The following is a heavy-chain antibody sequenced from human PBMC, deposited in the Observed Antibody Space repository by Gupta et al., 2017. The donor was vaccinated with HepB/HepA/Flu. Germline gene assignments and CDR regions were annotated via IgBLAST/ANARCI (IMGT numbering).Heavy chain of an antibody. CDR1: GFTFTSYA. J-gene: IGHJ3*02. CDR3: AKRIVGVAYAFDI. D-gene: IGHD1-26*01. V-gene: IGHV3-23*01. CDR2: ISGSGTNT. Sequence: EVQLLESGGTLVQPGGFLRLCCSVSGFTFTSYASSWVRQAPGKGLEWVSAISGSGTNTHYADSVKGRFTISRDQVKNTLYLQMNSLRDEDTAVYYCAKRIVGVAYAFDIWDQGTMVTVSS.